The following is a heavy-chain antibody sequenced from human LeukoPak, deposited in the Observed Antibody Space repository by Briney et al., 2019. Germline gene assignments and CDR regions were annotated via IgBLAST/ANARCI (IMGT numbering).Heavy chain of an antibody. CDR1: GFTFSSHK. Sequence: GGSLRLSCAPSGFTFSSHKMAWVRQPPGKGLEWISSISDSSITMYYADSVKGRFTISRDNAKNSLYLQMNSLRAEDTAVYYCARDGGFCSGGFCYRLFDPWGQGTLVTVSS. CDR2: ISDSSITM. CDR3: ARDGGFCSGGFCYRLFDP. V-gene: IGHV3-48*03. J-gene: IGHJ5*02. D-gene: IGHD2-15*01.